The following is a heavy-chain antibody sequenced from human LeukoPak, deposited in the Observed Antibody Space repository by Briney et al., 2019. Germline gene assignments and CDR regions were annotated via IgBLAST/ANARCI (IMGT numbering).Heavy chain of an antibody. J-gene: IGHJ6*02. CDR1: SFTFRTYS. V-gene: IGHV3-74*01. CDR2: INSDGSST. CDR3: ARDFEYGMDV. Sequence: GGSLRLSCVASSFTFRTYSMHWVRQAPGKGLVWVSRINSDGSSTSYADSVKGRFTISRDNAKNTLYLQMNSLRAEDTAVYYCARDFEYGMDVWGQGTTVTVSS.